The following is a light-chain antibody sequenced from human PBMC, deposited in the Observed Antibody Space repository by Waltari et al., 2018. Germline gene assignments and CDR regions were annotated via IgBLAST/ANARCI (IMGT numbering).Light chain of an antibody. CDR3: MQALQTPYT. Sequence: DIVMTQSPLSLPVTPGEPASISCRSSQSLLYSNGYNYLDWYLQKPGQSPQVLVYLGSNRASVVPDRFSGSGSGTDFTLKISRVEAEDVGVYYCMQALQTPYTFGQGTKLEIK. CDR1: QSLLYSNGYNY. J-gene: IGKJ2*01. V-gene: IGKV2-28*01. CDR2: LGS.